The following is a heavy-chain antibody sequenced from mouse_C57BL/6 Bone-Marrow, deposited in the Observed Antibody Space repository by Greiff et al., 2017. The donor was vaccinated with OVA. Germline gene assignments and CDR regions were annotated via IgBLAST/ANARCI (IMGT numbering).Heavy chain of an antibody. CDR1: GYTFTSYW. D-gene: IGHD1-1*01. CDR3: ARGDFYYGSSYLFAY. Sequence: VQLQQSGAELVRPGSSVKLSCKASGYTFTSYWKHWVKQRPIQGLEWIGNIDPSDSETHYNQKFKDKATLTVDKSSSTAYMQLSSLTSEDSAVYYCARGDFYYGSSYLFAYWGQGTLVTVSA. V-gene: IGHV1-52*01. CDR2: IDPSDSET. J-gene: IGHJ3*01.